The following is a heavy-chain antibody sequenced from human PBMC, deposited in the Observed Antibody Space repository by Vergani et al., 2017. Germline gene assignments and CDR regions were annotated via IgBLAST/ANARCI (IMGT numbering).Heavy chain of an antibody. CDR2: IWYDGSNR. CDR3: AKDYSMRYYHDLFDQ. J-gene: IGHJ4*02. Sequence: VQLLESGGGLVQPGGSLRLSCAASGFTFSSYGMHWVRQAPGKGLEWVAVIWYDGSNRYYADSVKGRFTISRDNSKNTVYLEMNSLRSEDTAIYYCAKDYSMRYYHDLFDQWGQGTLVTVSS. CDR1: GFTFSSYG. D-gene: IGHD3-22*01. V-gene: IGHV3-30*02.